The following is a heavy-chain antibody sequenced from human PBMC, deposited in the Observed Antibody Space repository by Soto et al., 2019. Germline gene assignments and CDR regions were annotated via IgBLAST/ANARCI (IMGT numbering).Heavy chain of an antibody. CDR2: IYYSGST. CDR1: GGSIRSRSYY. D-gene: IGHD4-17*01. V-gene: IGHV4-39*01. CDR3: ARSDYGGLVIH. Sequence: SETLSLTCTVAGGSIRSRSYYRGWIRQPPGKGLEWIGSIYYSGSTYYNPSLKSRVTISVDTSKNQFSLKLSSVTAADTAVYYCARSDYGGLVIHWGQGTLVTVSS. J-gene: IGHJ4*02.